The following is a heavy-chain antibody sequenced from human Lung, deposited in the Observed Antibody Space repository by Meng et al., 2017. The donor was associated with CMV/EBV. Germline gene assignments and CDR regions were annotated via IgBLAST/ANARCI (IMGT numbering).Heavy chain of an antibody. Sequence: ASVXVSXKASGYTFTGYYIHWVRQAPGQGLEWMGWITPNSGGTNYAQKFQGRVTMTRDTSISTAYMELSRLRSDDTAVYYCARGPFYYYGMDVWGQRTTVTVSS. CDR1: GYTFTGYY. V-gene: IGHV1-2*02. D-gene: IGHD3-10*01. CDR2: ITPNSGGT. J-gene: IGHJ6*01. CDR3: ARGPFYYYGMDV.